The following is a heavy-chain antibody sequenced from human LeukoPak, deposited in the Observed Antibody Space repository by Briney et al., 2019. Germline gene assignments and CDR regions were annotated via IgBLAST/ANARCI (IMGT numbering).Heavy chain of an antibody. CDR1: GYTLTGLS. D-gene: IGHD6-13*01. CDR3: ATLGGSAYSRNFDY. Sequence: ASVKVSCKVSGYTLTGLSMHWVRQAPGKGLEWMGGFDPEDGETIYAQKFQGRVTMTEDTSTDTAYMELSSLRSEDTAVYYCATLGGSAYSRNFDYWGQGTLVTVSS. CDR2: FDPEDGET. J-gene: IGHJ4*02. V-gene: IGHV1-24*01.